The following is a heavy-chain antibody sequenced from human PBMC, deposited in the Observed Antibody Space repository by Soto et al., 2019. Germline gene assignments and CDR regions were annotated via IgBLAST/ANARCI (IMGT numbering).Heavy chain of an antibody. J-gene: IGHJ5*02. CDR1: GYTFTTYD. CDR3: ARGRDYAFWSGLNWFDP. D-gene: IGHD3-3*01. Sequence: ASLKVSCKASGYTFTTYDINWVRQATGQGLEWMGWMNPNSGDTGYAEKFQGRVTMTRNTAINTAYMELSSLTSEDTAVYYCARGRDYAFWSGLNWFDPWGQGTLVTVSS. CDR2: MNPNSGDT. V-gene: IGHV1-8*01.